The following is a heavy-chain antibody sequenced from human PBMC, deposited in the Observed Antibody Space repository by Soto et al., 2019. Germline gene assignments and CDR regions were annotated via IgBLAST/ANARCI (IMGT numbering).Heavy chain of an antibody. CDR1: GFTFSSYG. CDR2: ISYDGSNK. Sequence: GGSLRLSCAASGFTFSSYGMHWVRQAPGKGLEWVAVISYDGSNKYYADSVKGRFTISRDNSKNTLYLQMNSLRAEDTAVYYCAKDRRPISLEYFQHWGQGTLVTVSS. D-gene: IGHD3-16*02. V-gene: IGHV3-30*18. CDR3: AKDRRPISLEYFQH. J-gene: IGHJ1*01.